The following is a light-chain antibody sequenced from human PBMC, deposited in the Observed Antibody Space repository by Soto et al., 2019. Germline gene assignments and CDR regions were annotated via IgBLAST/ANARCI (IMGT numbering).Light chain of an antibody. J-gene: IGKJ2*03. CDR2: KVS. V-gene: IGKV2-30*01. CDR3: MQGKHWPS. CDR1: LSLVNSDGNSN. Sequence: DVAMTQSPLSLSVTLGQPASISCTSSLSLVNSDGNSNLNWFHQRPGQSPRRLLYKVSNRDSGVPDRFSGSGSGNDFALKISRVEAEDVGVYYCMQGKHWPSFGQGNRLEI.